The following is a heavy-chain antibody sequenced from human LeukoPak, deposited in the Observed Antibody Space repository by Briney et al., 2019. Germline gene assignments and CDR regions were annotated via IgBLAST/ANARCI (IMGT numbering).Heavy chain of an antibody. J-gene: IGHJ4*02. D-gene: IGHD6-19*01. CDR3: ERDPSEYEYNRGWYRDF. Sequence: GGSLRLSCAASGFNFSNYGMAWFRQAPGKGLELVSTINIRADETHYADSVKGRFTISRDNSKSTLALQMTSLRVDDTAVYYCERDPSEYEYNRGWYRDFWGQGSQVIVSS. CDR2: INIRADET. V-gene: IGHV3-23*01. CDR1: GFNFSNYG.